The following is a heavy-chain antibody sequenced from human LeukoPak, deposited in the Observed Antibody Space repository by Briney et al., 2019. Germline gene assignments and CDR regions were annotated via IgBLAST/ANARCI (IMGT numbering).Heavy chain of an antibody. CDR1: GFTFDDYA. CDR2: ISWNSGSI. V-gene: IGHV3-9*03. Sequence: TGGSLRLSCAASGFTFDDYAMHWVRQAPGKGLEWVSGISWNSGSIGYADSVKGRFTISRDNAKNSLYLQMNSLRAEDMALYYCAKGGPRLYYYMAVWGKGTTVTVSS. CDR3: AKGGPRLYYYMAV. J-gene: IGHJ6*03. D-gene: IGHD3-10*01.